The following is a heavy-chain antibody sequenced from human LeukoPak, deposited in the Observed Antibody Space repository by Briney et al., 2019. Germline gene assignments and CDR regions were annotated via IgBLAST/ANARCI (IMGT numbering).Heavy chain of an antibody. Sequence: SETLSLTCTVSGGSISSYYWSWIRQPPGKGLEWIGYIYTSGSTNYNPSLKSRVTISVDTSKNQFSLKLSSVTAADTAVYYCARHSRDYPSLDRYPVSVYYFDYWGQGTLVTVSS. D-gene: IGHD3-16*02. V-gene: IGHV4-4*09. CDR1: GGSISSYY. J-gene: IGHJ4*02. CDR3: ARHSRDYPSLDRYPVSVYYFDY. CDR2: IYTSGST.